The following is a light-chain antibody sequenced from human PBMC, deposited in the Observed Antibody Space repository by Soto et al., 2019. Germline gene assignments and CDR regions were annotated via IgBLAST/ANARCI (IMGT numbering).Light chain of an antibody. CDR2: GAS. CDR1: ESVKTN. V-gene: IGKV3-15*01. CDR3: QQYHTSPVS. Sequence: RVMTQSPATLSVSPGERVTLSCRASESVKTNLAWYRHKPGQSPRLLISGASTGATGIPARFSGSGSGTEFTLTINSLQSEDFAVYYCQQYHTSPVSFGGGTKV. J-gene: IGKJ4*01.